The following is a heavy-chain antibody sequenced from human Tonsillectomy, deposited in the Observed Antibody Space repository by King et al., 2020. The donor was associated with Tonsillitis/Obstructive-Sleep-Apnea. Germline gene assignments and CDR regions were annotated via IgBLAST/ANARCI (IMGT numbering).Heavy chain of an antibody. CDR1: GFTFSSYS. J-gene: IGHJ4*02. Sequence: EVQLVESGGGLVKPGGSLRLSCAASGFTFSSYSMNWVRQAPGKGLEWVSSISSSSSYIYYADSVKGRFTISRDNAKNSLYLQMNSLRAEDTAVYYCAREGELYDFWSGYYQPETAYYFDYWGQGTLVTVSS. CDR3: AREGELYDFWSGYYQPETAYYFDY. CDR2: ISSSSSYI. D-gene: IGHD3-3*01. V-gene: IGHV3-21*01.